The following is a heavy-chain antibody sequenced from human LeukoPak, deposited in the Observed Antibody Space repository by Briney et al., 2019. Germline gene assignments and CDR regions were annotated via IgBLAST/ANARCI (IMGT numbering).Heavy chain of an antibody. CDR1: GYSFTSYR. CDR2: IYPGDSDT. J-gene: IGHJ5*02. CDR3: ARSYSSSWYDRFWFDP. V-gene: IGHV5-51*01. Sequence: GESLKISCKGSGYSFTSYRIGWVRQMPGKGLEWMGIIYPGDSDTRYSPSFQGQVTISADKSISTAYLQWSSLKASDTAMYYCARSYSSSWYDRFWFDPWGQGTLVTVSS. D-gene: IGHD6-13*01.